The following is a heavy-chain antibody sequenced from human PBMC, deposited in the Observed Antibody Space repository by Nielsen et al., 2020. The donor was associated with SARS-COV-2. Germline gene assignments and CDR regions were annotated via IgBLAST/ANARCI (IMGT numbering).Heavy chain of an antibody. Sequence: GESLKISCAASGFRFTSYTMNWVRQAPGKGLEWVASITMSGAYMYYADSVRGRFTVSRDNADNSLYLQMTSLRDEDTALYYCARDQDGGAATSNWYFDLRGRGTLVIVSS. D-gene: IGHD6-25*01. CDR1: GFRFTSYT. CDR2: ITMSGAYM. CDR3: ARDQDGGAATSNWYFDL. J-gene: IGHJ2*01. V-gene: IGHV3-21*01.